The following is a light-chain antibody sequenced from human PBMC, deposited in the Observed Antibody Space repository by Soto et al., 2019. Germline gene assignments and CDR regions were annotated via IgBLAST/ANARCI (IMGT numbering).Light chain of an antibody. J-gene: IGKJ1*01. CDR3: QQYYSYPWT. Sequence: AIRMTQSPSSFSASTGDRVTITCRASQGISSYLAWYQQKPGKAPKLLIYAASTLQSGVPSRFSGSGSGTDLPLTIGCLQSEDFATYYCQQYYSYPWTFGQGTKVEIK. CDR1: QGISSY. V-gene: IGKV1-8*01. CDR2: AAS.